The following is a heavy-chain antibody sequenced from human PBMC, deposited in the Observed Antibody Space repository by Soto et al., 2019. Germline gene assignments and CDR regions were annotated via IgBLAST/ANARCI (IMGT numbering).Heavy chain of an antibody. V-gene: IGHV4-34*01. CDR2: INHSGST. J-gene: IGHJ4*02. CDR3: ARTRIAVAGLDY. D-gene: IGHD6-19*01. CDR1: GGSFSGYY. Sequence: QVQLQQWGAGLLKPSETLSLTCAVYGGSFSGYYWSWIRQPPGKGLEWIGEINHSGSTNYNPSLKSRVTISVDTFKNQFSLKLSSVTAADTSVYYCARTRIAVAGLDYWGQGTLVTVSS.